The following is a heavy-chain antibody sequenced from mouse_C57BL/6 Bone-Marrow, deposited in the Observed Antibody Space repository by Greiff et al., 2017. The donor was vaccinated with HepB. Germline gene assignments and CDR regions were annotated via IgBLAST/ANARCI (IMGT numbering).Heavy chain of an antibody. CDR3: ARGDYYGSSYVEYAMDY. CDR1: GYAFSSSW. V-gene: IGHV1-82*01. CDR2: IYPGDGDT. D-gene: IGHD1-1*01. J-gene: IGHJ4*01. Sequence: QVQLQQSGPELVKPGASVKISCKASGYAFSSSWMNWVKQRPGKGLEWIGRIYPGDGDTTYNGKFKGKATLTADKSSSTAYMQLSSLTSEDSAVYFCARGDYYGSSYVEYAMDYWGQGTSVTVSS.